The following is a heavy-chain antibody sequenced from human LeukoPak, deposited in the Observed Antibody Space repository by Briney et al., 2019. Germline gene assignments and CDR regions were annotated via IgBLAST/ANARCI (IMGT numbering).Heavy chain of an antibody. D-gene: IGHD6-25*01. CDR2: TSTFNSRT. CDR1: GYSFTSYG. Sequence: ASVKVSCKASGYSFTSYGIYWVRPAPGQGLEWMGWTSTFNSRTHTARNFQGRVTMTTDTSATTAYLEVSGLTSNDTAVYYCAREALNSGAWIFWGQGSLVIVSS. CDR3: AREALNSGAWIF. V-gene: IGHV1-18*01. J-gene: IGHJ4*02.